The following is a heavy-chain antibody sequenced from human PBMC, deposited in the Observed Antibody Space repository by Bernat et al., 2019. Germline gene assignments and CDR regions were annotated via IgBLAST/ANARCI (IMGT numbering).Heavy chain of an antibody. CDR1: GGTFSSYA. J-gene: IGHJ6*03. D-gene: IGHD2-2*03. V-gene: IGHV1-69*01. CDR2: IIPIFGTA. Sequence: VQLVQSGAEVKKPGSSVKVSCKASGGTFSSYAISWVRQAPGQGLEWMGGIIPIFGTANYAQKFQGRVTITADESTSTAYMELSSLRSEDTAVYYCASGYCSSTSCYRSPSYYYYYMDVWGKGTTVTVSS. CDR3: ASGYCSSTSCYRSPSYYYYYMDV.